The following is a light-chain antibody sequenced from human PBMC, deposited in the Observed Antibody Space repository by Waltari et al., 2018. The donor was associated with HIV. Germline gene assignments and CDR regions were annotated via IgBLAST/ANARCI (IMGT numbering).Light chain of an antibody. CDR1: NSNLRSNT. J-gene: IGLJ3*02. Sequence: QSVLTPPPSASGTPGQRVTISCSGSNSNLRSNTVNWYQQLPGTAPKLLIYTNNQRPSGVPDRFSGSKSGTSASLAISRLQSEDEADYYCAAWDDSLNGVVFGGGTRLTVL. CDR3: AAWDDSLNGVV. V-gene: IGLV1-44*01. CDR2: TNN.